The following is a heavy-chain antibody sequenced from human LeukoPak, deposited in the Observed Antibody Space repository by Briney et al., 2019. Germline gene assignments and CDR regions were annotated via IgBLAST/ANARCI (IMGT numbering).Heavy chain of an antibody. V-gene: IGHV4-34*01. J-gene: IGHJ4*02. CDR1: GGSFSGYY. D-gene: IGHD3-3*01. Sequence: PSETLSLTCAVYGGSFSGYYWSWIRQPPGKGLEWIGEINHSGSTNYNPSLKSRVTISVDTSKNQFSLKLSSVTAADTAVYYCARGPWGSGYPYWGQGTLVTVSS. CDR2: INHSGST. CDR3: ARGPWGSGYPY.